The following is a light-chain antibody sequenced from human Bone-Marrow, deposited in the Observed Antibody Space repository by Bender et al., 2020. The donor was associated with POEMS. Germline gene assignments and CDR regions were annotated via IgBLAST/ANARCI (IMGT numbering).Light chain of an antibody. CDR1: SSNIGSHA. J-gene: IGLJ3*02. CDR3: AVWDDSLNGWV. CDR2: SSH. Sequence: QSALTQPPSASGTPGQRVTIPCSGGSSNIGSHAVNWYQHLPGTSPKLLIYSSHRRPSEVPDRFSGSRSGTSDSLAISGLQSEDEADYYCAVWDDSLNGWVFGGGTKLTVL. V-gene: IGLV1-44*01.